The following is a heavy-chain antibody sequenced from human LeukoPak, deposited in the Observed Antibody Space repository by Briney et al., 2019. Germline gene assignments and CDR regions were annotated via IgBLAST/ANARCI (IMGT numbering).Heavy chain of an antibody. CDR1: GYTFTSYG. CDR2: ISAYNGNT. J-gene: IGHJ6*04. D-gene: IGHD6-19*01. Sequence: ASVKVSCKASGYTFTSYGISWVRQAPGQGLEWMGWISAYNGNTNYAQKLRGRVTMTTDTSTSTAYMELRSLRSDDTAVYYCARDPSYSSGSWGGYYYYYGMDVWGKGTTVTVSS. CDR3: ARDPSYSSGSWGGYYYYYGMDV. V-gene: IGHV1-18*04.